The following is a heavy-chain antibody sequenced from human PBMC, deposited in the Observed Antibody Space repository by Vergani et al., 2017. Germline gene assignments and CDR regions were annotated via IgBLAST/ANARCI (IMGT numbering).Heavy chain of an antibody. CDR1: GYEFNNYA. D-gene: IGHD3-10*01. CDR2: INVNGVTQ. V-gene: IGHV3-48*01. Sequence: EVSLMESGGDLVQPGGSLTLSCAGSGYEFNNYAIHWVRQAPGKGLEWVAYINVNGVTQYYADSVAGRFTVSRDTSKNTLHLQINNLRVEDTAVYYCARGNYYGSGTYVDPWGQGTLVTVSS. J-gene: IGHJ5*02. CDR3: ARGNYYGSGTYVDP.